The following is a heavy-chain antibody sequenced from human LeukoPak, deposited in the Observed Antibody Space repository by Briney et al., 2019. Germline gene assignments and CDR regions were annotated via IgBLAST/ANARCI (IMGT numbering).Heavy chain of an antibody. CDR2: VIRSSSTI. CDR3: AKSFRSTSLDY. Sequence: GGSLRLSCAASGFTFSNYSMNWVRQAPGKGLEWVSYVIRSSSTIYYADSVKGRFTISRDNAKNSLYLQMNSLRAGDTAVYYCAKSFRSTSLDYWGQGTLVTVSS. J-gene: IGHJ4*02. V-gene: IGHV3-48*01. D-gene: IGHD2-2*01. CDR1: GFTFSNYS.